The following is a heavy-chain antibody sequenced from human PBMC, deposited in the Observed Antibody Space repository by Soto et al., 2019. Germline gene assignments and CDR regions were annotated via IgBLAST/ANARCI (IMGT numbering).Heavy chain of an antibody. J-gene: IGHJ4*02. D-gene: IGHD4-17*01. CDR2: ISYDGSNK. V-gene: IGHV3-30*18. CDR3: AKGGYGDGGVIDY. Sequence: QVQLVESRGGVVQPGRSLRLSCAASGFTFSTYGMQWVRQAPGKGLEWVAVISYDGSNKYYADSVKGRFTISRDNSKNTLYLQMNSLRAEDTAVYYCAKGGYGDGGVIDYWGQGTLVTVSS. CDR1: GFTFSTYG.